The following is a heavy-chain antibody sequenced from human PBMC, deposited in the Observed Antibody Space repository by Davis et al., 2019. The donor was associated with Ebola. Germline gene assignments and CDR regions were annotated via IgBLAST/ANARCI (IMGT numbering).Heavy chain of an antibody. CDR1: GGSFSGYY. J-gene: IGHJ6*01. CDR3: AAGDYYYYGMDV. D-gene: IGHD4-17*01. CDR2: INHSGST. Sequence: MPSETLSPTCAAHGGSFSGYYWSWICHRPGKGLEWIGEINHSGSTNYNPSLKSRVTISVDTSKNQFSLKLSSVTAADTAVYYCAAGDYYYYGMDVWGQGTTVTVSS. V-gene: IGHV4-34*01.